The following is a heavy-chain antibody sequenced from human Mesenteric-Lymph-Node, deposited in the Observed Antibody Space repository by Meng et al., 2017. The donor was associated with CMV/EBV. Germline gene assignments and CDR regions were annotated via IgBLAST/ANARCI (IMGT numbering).Heavy chain of an antibody. D-gene: IGHD5-24*01. CDR2: IAPEGKII. CDR3: VRDQDGYNSFDC. V-gene: IGHV3-74*01. Sequence: CAASGFTFRGYWLHWVRPAPGKALVWVSRIAPEGKIIPYADSVKGRFTISRDNAKNTLFLQMNGLRVEDTAIYYCVRDQDGYNSFDCWGRGTLVTVSS. CDR1: GFTFRGYW. J-gene: IGHJ4*02.